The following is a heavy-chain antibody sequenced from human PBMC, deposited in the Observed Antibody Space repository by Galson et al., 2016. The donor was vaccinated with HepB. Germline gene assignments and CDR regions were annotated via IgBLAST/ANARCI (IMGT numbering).Heavy chain of an antibody. D-gene: IGHD3-16*01. CDR3: ARRLTHDSKIWDIDY. CDR1: GYSFTDYW. CDR2: IYPGDSHT. J-gene: IGHJ4*02. V-gene: IGHV5-51*01. Sequence: QSGAEVKKPGESLRISCKGSGYSFTDYWIGWVRQMPGKGLEWRGIIYPGDSHTRYSPSFQGQVTISADKSISTAYLQWSSLKASDTAIYYCARRLTHDSKIWDIDYWGQGTLVTVSS.